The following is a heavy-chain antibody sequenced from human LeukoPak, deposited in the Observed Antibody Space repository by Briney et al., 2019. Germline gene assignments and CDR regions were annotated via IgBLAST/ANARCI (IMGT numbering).Heavy chain of an antibody. CDR1: GFTFSSYA. Sequence: GGSLRLSCAASGFTFSSYAMHWVRQAPGEGLEWVAVIWYDGNEEFYADSVKGRFTISRDNSKNTLYLQMNRLKEEDTAVYYCARGDGYSARAEYLQHWGQGTLVTVSS. V-gene: IGHV3-33*08. CDR3: ARGDGYSARAEYLQH. D-gene: IGHD6-13*01. J-gene: IGHJ1*01. CDR2: IWYDGNEE.